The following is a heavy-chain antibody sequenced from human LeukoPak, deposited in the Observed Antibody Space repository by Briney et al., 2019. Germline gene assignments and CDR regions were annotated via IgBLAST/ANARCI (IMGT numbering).Heavy chain of an antibody. CDR3: ARDGIIAVAGTAIDY. V-gene: IGHV3-21*01. D-gene: IGHD6-19*01. CDR1: GFTFSSYS. CDR2: ISSSSSYI. Sequence: GGSLRLSCAASGFTFSSYSMNWVRQAPGKGLEWVSSISSSSSYIYYADSVKGRFTISRDNAKNSLYLQMNSLRAEDTAVYYCARDGIIAVAGTAIDYWGQGTLVTVSS. J-gene: IGHJ4*02.